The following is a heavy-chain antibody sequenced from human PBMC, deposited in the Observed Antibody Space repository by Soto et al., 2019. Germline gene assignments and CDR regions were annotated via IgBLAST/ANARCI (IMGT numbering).Heavy chain of an antibody. CDR2: ISYDGSNK. Sequence: GGSLRLSCAASGFTFSSYAMHWVRQAPGKGLEWVAVISYDGSNKYYADSVKGRFTISRDNSKNTLYLQMNSLRAEDTAVYYCARDRCSERGCYFDYWGQGTLVTVSS. CDR3: ARDRCSERGCYFDY. D-gene: IGHD6-25*01. J-gene: IGHJ4*02. V-gene: IGHV3-30-3*01. CDR1: GFTFSSYA.